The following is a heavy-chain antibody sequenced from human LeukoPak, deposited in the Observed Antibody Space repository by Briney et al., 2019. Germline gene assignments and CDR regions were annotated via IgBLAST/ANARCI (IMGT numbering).Heavy chain of an antibody. J-gene: IGHJ3*02. CDR2: ISPNNGNT. Sequence: VASVKVSCKAFGYTFGTSSITWVRQAPGQRLEWMGWISPNNGNTHYAQGVQGRVTMTTDTSRSTAYTELRSLRSDDTAVYYCTRVRNSNNWWGPFDIWGQGTMVTVSS. D-gene: IGHD1-1*01. CDR3: TRVRNSNNWWGPFDI. CDR1: GYTFGTSS. V-gene: IGHV1-18*01.